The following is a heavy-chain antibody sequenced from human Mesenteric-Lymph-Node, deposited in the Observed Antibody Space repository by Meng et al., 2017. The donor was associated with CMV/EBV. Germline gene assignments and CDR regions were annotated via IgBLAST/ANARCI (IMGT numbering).Heavy chain of an antibody. V-gene: IGHV4-59*01. J-gene: IGHJ6*02. CDR1: GGSISSYY. CDR3: ARTDTAMVTGGMDV. D-gene: IGHD5-18*01. CDR2: IYYSGST. Sequence: SETLSLTCTVSGGSISSYYWSWIRQPPGKGLEWIGYIYYSGSTDYNPSLKSRVTISVDTSQNQFSLRLSSVTAADTAVYYCARTDTAMVTGGMDVWGQGTTVTVSS.